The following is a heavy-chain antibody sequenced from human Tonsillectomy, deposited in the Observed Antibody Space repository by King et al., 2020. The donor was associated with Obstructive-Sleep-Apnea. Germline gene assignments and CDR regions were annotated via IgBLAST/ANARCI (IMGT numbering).Heavy chain of an antibody. CDR1: GFTFDDYA. CDR2: ISWNSGSI. V-gene: IGHV3-9*01. Sequence: EVQLVESGGGLVQPGRSLRLSCAASGFTFDDYAMHWVRQAPGKGLEWVSGISWNSGSIGYADSVKGRFTISRDNAKNSLYLQMNSLRAEDTALYYCAKGLNGDYSGGFDPWGQGTLVTVSS. CDR3: AKGLNGDYSGGFDP. D-gene: IGHD4-17*01. J-gene: IGHJ5*02.